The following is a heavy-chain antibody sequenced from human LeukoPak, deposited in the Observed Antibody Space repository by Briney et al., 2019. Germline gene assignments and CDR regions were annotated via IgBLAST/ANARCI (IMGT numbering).Heavy chain of an antibody. J-gene: IGHJ4*02. D-gene: IGHD5-18*01. CDR2: IIPIFGTA. Sequence: SVKVSCKASGGTFNSYAITWVRQAPGQGLEWMGGIIPIFGTANYAQKFQGRVTITADESTSTAYMELSSLRSEDTAVYYCARGPAMVGGYFDYWGQGTLVTVSS. CDR1: GGTFNSYA. V-gene: IGHV1-69*13. CDR3: ARGPAMVGGYFDY.